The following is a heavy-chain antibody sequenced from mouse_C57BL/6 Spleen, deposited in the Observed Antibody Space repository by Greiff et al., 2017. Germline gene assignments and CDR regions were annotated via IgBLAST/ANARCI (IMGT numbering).Heavy chain of an antibody. CDR1: GYAFTNYL. D-gene: IGHD2-4*01. V-gene: IGHV1-54*01. CDR2: INPGSGGT. J-gene: IGHJ4*01. CDR3: ARKGVYYDYQRAMDD. Sequence: VKLQESGAELVRPGTSVKVSCKASGYAFTNYLIEWVKQRPGQGLEWIGVINPGSGGTNYNEKFKGKATLTADKSSRTAYMQLSSLTSEDSAVYYCARKGVYYDYQRAMDDWGKGTTVTVSS.